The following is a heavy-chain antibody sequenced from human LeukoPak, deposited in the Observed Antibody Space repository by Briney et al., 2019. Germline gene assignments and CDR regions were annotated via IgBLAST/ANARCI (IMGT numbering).Heavy chain of an antibody. CDR1: GFTFSSYA. CDR2: ISGSGGST. CDR3: AKDQGRYGSGNYYFDY. J-gene: IGHJ4*02. D-gene: IGHD3-10*01. Sequence: GGSLRLSCAASGFTFSSYAMSWVRQAPGKGLEWDSAISGSGGSTYYADSVKGRFTISRDNSKNTLYLQMNSLRAEDTAVYYCAKDQGRYGSGNYYFDYWGQGTLVTVSS. V-gene: IGHV3-23*01.